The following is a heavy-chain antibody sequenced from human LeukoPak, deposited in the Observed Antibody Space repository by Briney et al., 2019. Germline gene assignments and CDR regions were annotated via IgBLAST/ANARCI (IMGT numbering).Heavy chain of an antibody. CDR1: GFTFSDYY. V-gene: IGHV3-11*01. CDR2: ISSSGSTI. CDR3: ARVRPPGSLFDY. Sequence: GGSLRLSCAASGFTFSDYYMSWIRQAPGKGLEWVSYISSSGSTIYYADSVKGRFTISRDNAKNPLYLQMNSLRAEDTAVYYCARVRPPGSLFDYWGQGTLVTVSS. J-gene: IGHJ4*02.